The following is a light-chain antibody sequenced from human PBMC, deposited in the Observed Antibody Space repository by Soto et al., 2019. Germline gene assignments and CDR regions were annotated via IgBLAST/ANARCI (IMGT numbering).Light chain of an antibody. CDR2: EVS. CDR1: SSDVGDYNY. CDR3: SSYAGSNNFV. Sequence: QSVLTQPPSASVSPGQSVTISCTGTSSDVGDYNYVSWYQQHPGKAPKLMTYEVSKRPSGVPDRFSGSKSGNTASLTVSGLQAEDEADYYCSSYAGSNNFVFGTGTKVTVL. J-gene: IGLJ1*01. V-gene: IGLV2-8*01.